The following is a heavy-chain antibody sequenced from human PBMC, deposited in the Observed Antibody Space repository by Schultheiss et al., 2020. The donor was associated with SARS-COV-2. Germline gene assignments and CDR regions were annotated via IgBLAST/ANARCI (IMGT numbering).Heavy chain of an antibody. CDR2: ISGSGGST. D-gene: IGHD1-26*01. CDR3: AKDGRELLYDY. Sequence: GGSLRLSCAASGFTFSSYSMNWVRQAPGKGLEWVSAISGSGGSTYYADSVKGRFTISRDNSKNTLYLQMNSLRAEDTAVYYCAKDGRELLYDYWGQGTLVTVSS. CDR1: GFTFSSYS. V-gene: IGHV3-23*01. J-gene: IGHJ4*02.